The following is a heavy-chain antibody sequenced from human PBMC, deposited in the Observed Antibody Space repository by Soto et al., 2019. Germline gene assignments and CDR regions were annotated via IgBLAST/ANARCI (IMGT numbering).Heavy chain of an antibody. J-gene: IGHJ4*02. D-gene: IGHD5-18*01. CDR3: ARIGGYSYGYRPY. V-gene: IGHV3-21*01. CDR1: GFTFSSYS. CDR2: ISSSSSYI. Sequence: GGSLRLSCAASGFTFSSYSMNWVRQAPGKGLEWVSSISSSSSYIYYADSVKGRFTISRDNAKNSLYLQMNSLRAEDTAVYYCARIGGYSYGYRPYWGQGTLVTVSS.